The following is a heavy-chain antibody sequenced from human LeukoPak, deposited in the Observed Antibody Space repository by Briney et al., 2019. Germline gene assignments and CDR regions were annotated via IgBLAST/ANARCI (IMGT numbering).Heavy chain of an antibody. CDR2: ISYDGSNK. J-gene: IGHJ4*02. D-gene: IGHD2-21*02. CDR3: ARDTRGDYYFDY. CDR1: GFTFSSYA. Sequence: PGGSLRLSCAAPGFTFSSYAMHWVRQAPGKGLEWVAVISYDGSNKYYADFVKGRFTISRDNSKNTLYLQMNSLRAEDTAVYYCARDTRGDYYFDYWGQGTLVTVSS. V-gene: IGHV3-30-3*01.